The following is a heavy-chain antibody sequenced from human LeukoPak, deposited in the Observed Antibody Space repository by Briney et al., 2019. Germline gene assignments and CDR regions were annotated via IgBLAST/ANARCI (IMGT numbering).Heavy chain of an antibody. V-gene: IGHV3-30*18. J-gene: IGHJ6*04. Sequence: SGGSLRLSCGASGFPFSSYGMHWVRQAPGKGLEWVAAISNDGKNKFYADSVKGRFTISRDNPKNTMNLQMNSLRTEDTAVYYCAELGITMIGGVWGKGTTVTISS. CDR2: ISNDGKNK. CDR3: AELGITMIGGV. D-gene: IGHD3-10*02. CDR1: GFPFSSYG.